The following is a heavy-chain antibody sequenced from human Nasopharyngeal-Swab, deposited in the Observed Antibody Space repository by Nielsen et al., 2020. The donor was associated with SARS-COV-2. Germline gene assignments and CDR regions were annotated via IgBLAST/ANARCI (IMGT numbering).Heavy chain of an antibody. Sequence: SVKVSCKAFGGTFSSFAFSWVRQAAGQGLEWMGRIIPILGRTNYAQKFQGRVTISADKSTSTAYMELSSLRSEDTAMYYCARDPNSSWLPLDYWGQGTLVTVSS. V-gene: IGHV1-69*04. J-gene: IGHJ4*02. D-gene: IGHD6-13*01. CDR2: IIPILGRT. CDR3: ARDPNSSWLPLDY. CDR1: GGTFSSFA.